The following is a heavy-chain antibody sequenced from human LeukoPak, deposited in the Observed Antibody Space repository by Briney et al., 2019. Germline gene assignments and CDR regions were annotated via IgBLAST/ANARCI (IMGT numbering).Heavy chain of an antibody. CDR1: GFTFSDSG. D-gene: IGHD1-26*01. CDR3: ATFPSGSYSAY. Sequence: GGSLRLSCAASGFTFSDSGMHWVRQASGKGLEWVGHIRSKADSYATVYAASVKGRFTITRDDSENTAYLQMNSLKSEDTAVYYCATFPSGSYSAYWGQGTLVTVSS. J-gene: IGHJ4*02. CDR2: IRSKADSYAT. V-gene: IGHV3-73*01.